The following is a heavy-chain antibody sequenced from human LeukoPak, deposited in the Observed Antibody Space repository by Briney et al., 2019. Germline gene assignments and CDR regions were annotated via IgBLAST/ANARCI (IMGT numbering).Heavy chain of an antibody. D-gene: IGHD6-13*01. CDR3: ARSSIIAAAGPYYFDY. Sequence: ASVKVSCKASGYTFTAYGIGWVRQAPGQGLEWMGWISAYNGYTNYAQNLQGRVTITADKSTTTAYMELSSLRSEDTAVYYCARSSIIAAAGPYYFDYWGQGTLVTVSS. CDR1: GYTFTAYG. J-gene: IGHJ4*02. V-gene: IGHV1-18*01. CDR2: ISAYNGYT.